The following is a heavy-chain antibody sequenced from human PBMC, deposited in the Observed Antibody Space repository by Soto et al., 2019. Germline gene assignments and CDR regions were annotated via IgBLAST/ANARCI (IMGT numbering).Heavy chain of an antibody. CDR1: GYIFTSYV. Sequence: VASVKVSCKASGYIFTSYVIHWVRQAPGQRLEWMGWINAGNGNTKYLQKFQGRVTTTRDTSASIAYMEMTSLRSEDTAVYYCARGNNWFDTWGQGTLVTVSS. J-gene: IGHJ5*02. V-gene: IGHV1-3*01. CDR2: INAGNGNT. CDR3: ARGNNWFDT.